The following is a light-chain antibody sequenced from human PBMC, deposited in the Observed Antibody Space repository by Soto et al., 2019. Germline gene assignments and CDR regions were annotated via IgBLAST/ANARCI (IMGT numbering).Light chain of an antibody. Sequence: EIVMNQSPLSLPVTPGEPASISCRSSQSRLHSNGYNYLDWDLQKPGQSPQLRIYWGSNRASGVPDRFSGSGAGTDFTLKISRVEGEDVGVYSCMQGLQTPCTFDQGTEADIK. CDR2: WGS. CDR1: QSRLHSNGYNY. J-gene: IGKJ1*01. CDR3: MQGLQTPCT. V-gene: IGKV2-28*01.